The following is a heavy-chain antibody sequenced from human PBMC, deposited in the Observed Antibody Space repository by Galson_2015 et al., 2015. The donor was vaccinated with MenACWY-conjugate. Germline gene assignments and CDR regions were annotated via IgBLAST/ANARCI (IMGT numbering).Heavy chain of an antibody. CDR1: GGSISSYY. V-gene: IGHV4-59*01. CDR2: IYYSGST. D-gene: IGHD6-13*01. CDR3: AREREGYSSSWPRFDP. Sequence: SETLSLTCTVSGGSISSYYWSWIRQPPGKGLEWIGYIYYSGSTNYNPSLKSRVTISVDTSKNQFSLKLSSVTAADTAVYYCAREREGYSSSWPRFDPWGQGTLVTVSS. J-gene: IGHJ5*02.